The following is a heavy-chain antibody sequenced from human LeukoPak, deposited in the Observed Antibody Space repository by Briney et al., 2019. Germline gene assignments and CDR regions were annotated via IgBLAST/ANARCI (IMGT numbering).Heavy chain of an antibody. CDR1: GYTFTNYA. CDR2: TNPNTRNP. D-gene: IGHD3-10*01. CDR3: ARGSGSYSYWYFDL. V-gene: IGHV7-4-1*02. Sequence: GASVKVSCKASGYTFTNYAMNWVRQAPGQGLKWMGWTNPNTRNPTYAQGFTGRFVFSLDTSVSTAYLQISSLEAEDTAVYYCARGSGSYSYWYFDLWGRGSLVTVSS. J-gene: IGHJ2*01.